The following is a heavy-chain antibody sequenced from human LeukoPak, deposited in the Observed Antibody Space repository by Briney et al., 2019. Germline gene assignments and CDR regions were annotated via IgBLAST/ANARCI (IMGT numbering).Heavy chain of an antibody. V-gene: IGHV3-48*01. Sequence: PGGSLRLSCAASGFTFSDYAMNWVRQAPGKGLEWVSFISVTSSTKLYSDSVKGRFTISKDDAKNSLYLQMNSLRVEDTAVYYCAPFQTNYYFMDVWGKGTSVTVSS. J-gene: IGHJ6*03. CDR1: GFTFSDYA. CDR2: ISVTSSTK. CDR3: APFQTNYYFMDV.